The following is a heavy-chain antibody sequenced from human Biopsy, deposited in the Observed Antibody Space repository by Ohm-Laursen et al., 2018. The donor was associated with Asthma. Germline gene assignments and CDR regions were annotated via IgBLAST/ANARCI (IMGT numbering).Heavy chain of an antibody. V-gene: IGHV3-53*01. J-gene: IGHJ2*01. CDR2: IYSGGTS. CDR1: GFTFSSYA. D-gene: IGHD2-15*01. Sequence: SLRLSCAASGFTFSSYAMSWVRQAPGKGLEWVSVIYSGGTSHTADSVRGRFTISRDYSKNTLYLQMHSLRAEDTAVYYCARVPTTLRYFDLWGRGTLVTVSS. CDR3: ARVPTTLRYFDL.